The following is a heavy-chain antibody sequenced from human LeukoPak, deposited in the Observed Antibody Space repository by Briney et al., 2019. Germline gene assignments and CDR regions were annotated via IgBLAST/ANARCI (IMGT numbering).Heavy chain of an antibody. V-gene: IGHV4-59*12. CDR2: IYYSGST. CDR1: GGSISSYY. CDR3: ATLEMATITIDY. Sequence: PSETLSLTCTVSGGSISSYYWSWIRQPPGKGLEWIGYIYYSGSTNYNPSLKSRVTISVDTSKNQFSLKLSSVTAADTAVYYCATLEMATITIDYWGQGTLVTVSS. D-gene: IGHD5-24*01. J-gene: IGHJ4*02.